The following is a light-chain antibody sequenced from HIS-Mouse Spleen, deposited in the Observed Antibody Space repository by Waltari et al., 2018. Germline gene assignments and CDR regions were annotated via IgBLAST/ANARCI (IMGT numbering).Light chain of an antibody. J-gene: IGKJ3*01. CDR1: QDISNS. V-gene: IGKV1-33*01. CDR3: QQYDNLPLT. Sequence: DIQMTPSPSSLSASVGDRVTITCQASQDISNSLNWYQQKPGKAPKLLIYDASNLETGVPSRFSGSGSGTDFTFTISSLQPEDIATYYCQQYDNLPLTFGPGTKVDIK. CDR2: DAS.